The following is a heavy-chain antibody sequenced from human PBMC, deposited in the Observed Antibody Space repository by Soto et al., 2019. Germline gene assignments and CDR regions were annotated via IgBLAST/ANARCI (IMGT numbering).Heavy chain of an antibody. CDR1: GYTFTGYY. CDR2: INPNSGGT. Sequence: GASVKVSCKASGYTFTGYYMRWVRQAPGQGLEWMGWINPNSGGTNYAQKFQGRVTMTRDTSISTAYMELSRLRSDDTAVYYCARVVGDFKDYYGMDVWGQGTTVTVYS. D-gene: IGHD3-3*01. J-gene: IGHJ6*02. V-gene: IGHV1-2*02. CDR3: ARVVGDFKDYYGMDV.